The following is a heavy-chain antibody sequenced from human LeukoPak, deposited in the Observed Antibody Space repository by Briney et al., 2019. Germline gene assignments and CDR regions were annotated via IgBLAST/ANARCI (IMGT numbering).Heavy chain of an antibody. V-gene: IGHV3-20*04. Sequence: PGGSLRLSCADSGSNFEDYGMSWVRQAPGKGLEWVSGINWNGGDTDYADSVKGRFTISRDNAKNSLYLQMNSLRAEDTALYYCAKSSASVRHFYYYYMDVWGKGTTVTVSS. CDR2: INWNGGDT. D-gene: IGHD1-26*01. CDR1: GSNFEDYG. J-gene: IGHJ6*03. CDR3: AKSSASVRHFYYYYMDV.